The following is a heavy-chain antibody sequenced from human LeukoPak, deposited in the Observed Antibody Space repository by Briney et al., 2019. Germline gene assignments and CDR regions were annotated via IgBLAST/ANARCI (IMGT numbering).Heavy chain of an antibody. CDR3: ARVGEGYSYGADAFDI. CDR1: GDSVSSNSAA. J-gene: IGHJ3*02. D-gene: IGHD5-18*01. Sequence: SQTLPLTCAISGDSVSSNSAAWNWIRQSPSRGLEWLGRTYYRSKWYNDYAVSVKSRITINPDTSKNQFSLQLNSVTPEDTAVYYCARVGEGYSYGADAFDIWGQGTMVTVSS. CDR2: TYYRSKWYN. V-gene: IGHV6-1*01.